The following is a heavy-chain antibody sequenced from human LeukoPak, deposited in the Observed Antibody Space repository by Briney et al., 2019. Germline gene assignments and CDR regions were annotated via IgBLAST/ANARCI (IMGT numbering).Heavy chain of an antibody. CDR3: VTPPN. CDR1: GFDFSDAW. V-gene: IGHV3-15*01. CDR2: IKGINAGGTT. J-gene: IGHJ4*02. Sequence: GGSLRLSCAASGFDFSDAWMTWVRQAPGKGPEYIACIKGINAGGTTDYAAPVKGRFTISRDDSKNTLYLDMNSLEVEDTAVYYCVTPPNWGQGTLVTVSS.